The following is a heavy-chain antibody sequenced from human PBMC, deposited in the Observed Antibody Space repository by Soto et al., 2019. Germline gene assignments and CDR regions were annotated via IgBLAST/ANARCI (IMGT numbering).Heavy chain of an antibody. Sequence: PSETLSLTCTVSGGSISRGGYSWTWIRQHPGKGLEWIGYIFYSGTTYYNPSLKSRVTISVDTSKNQFSLKLSSVTAADTVIYKSATEVYPPTRRSSDL. CDR3: ATEVYPPTRRSSDL. CDR1: GGSISRGGYS. J-gene: IGHJ2*01. D-gene: IGHD4-4*01. CDR2: IFYSGTT. V-gene: IGHV4-31*03.